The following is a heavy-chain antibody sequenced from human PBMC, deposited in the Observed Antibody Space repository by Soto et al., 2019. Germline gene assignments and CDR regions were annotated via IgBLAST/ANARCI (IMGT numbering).Heavy chain of an antibody. Sequence: SETLSLTCTVSGGSISSGGYYWSWISQPPGKGLEWIGYIYYSGSTYYNPSLKSRVTISVDTSKNQFSLKLSSVTAADTAVYYCASSGGGTAGVTLDYRGQGTRVTVSS. CDR3: ASSGGGTAGVTLDY. CDR2: IYYSGST. CDR1: GGSISSGGYY. V-gene: IGHV4-30-4*01. J-gene: IGHJ4*02. D-gene: IGHD4-4*01.